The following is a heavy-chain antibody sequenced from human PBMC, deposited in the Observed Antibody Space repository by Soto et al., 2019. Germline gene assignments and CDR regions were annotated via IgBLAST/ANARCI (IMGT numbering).Heavy chain of an antibody. CDR1: EVTFSSYT. Sequence: QVQLVQSGAEGKKLGSWVKVSCKVSEVTFSSYTITWGRQPLEQGLEGLGRITPILGIANYDQKFQGRVTITEDKSTSTAYMELRSLRSEDTAVYYCARGGHIAVAGLDYWGQGTLVTVSS. D-gene: IGHD6-19*01. CDR3: ARGGHIAVAGLDY. CDR2: ITPILGIA. J-gene: IGHJ4*02. V-gene: IGHV1-69*02.